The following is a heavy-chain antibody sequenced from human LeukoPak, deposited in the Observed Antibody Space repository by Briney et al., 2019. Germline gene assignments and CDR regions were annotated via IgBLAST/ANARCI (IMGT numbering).Heavy chain of an antibody. D-gene: IGHD1-26*01. V-gene: IGHV3-11*01. CDR2: ISSSGSTI. Sequence: PGGSLRLSCAASGFTFSDYYMSWIRQAPGKGLEWVSYISSSGSTIYYADSVKGRFTISRDNAKNSLYLQMNSLRAEDTAVYYCARDCSIVGACHDAFDIWGQGTLVTVSS. CDR3: ARDCSIVGACHDAFDI. J-gene: IGHJ3*02. CDR1: GFTFSDYY.